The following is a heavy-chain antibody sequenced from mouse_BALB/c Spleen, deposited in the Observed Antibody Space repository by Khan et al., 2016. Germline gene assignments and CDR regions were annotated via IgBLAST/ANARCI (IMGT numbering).Heavy chain of an antibody. J-gene: IGHJ3*01. CDR1: GYTFTSYW. V-gene: IGHV1-7*01. CDR2: INPSTGYT. CDR3: ARWAYYGNYLFAY. Sequence: QMQLEESGAELAKPGASVKMSCKASGYTFTSYWMHWVKQRPGQGLEWIGYINPSTGYTEYNQKFKDKATLTADKSSSTAYMQPSSLTSEDSAVYYCARWAYYGNYLFAYWGQGTLVTVSA. D-gene: IGHD2-10*01.